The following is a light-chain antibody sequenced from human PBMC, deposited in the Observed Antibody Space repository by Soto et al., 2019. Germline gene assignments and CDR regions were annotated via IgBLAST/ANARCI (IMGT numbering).Light chain of an antibody. V-gene: IGKV3-20*01. CDR2: GAS. CDR3: QQYGSSPPYT. J-gene: IGKJ2*01. CDR1: RSVSSRY. Sequence: EIVLTQSPGTLSLSPGERATLSCRASRSVSSRYLAWYQQKPGQAPRLLIYGASSRATGIPDRFSGSGSGTDFTLTISRLEPEDFAGNYCQQYGSSPPYTFGQGTKLEIK.